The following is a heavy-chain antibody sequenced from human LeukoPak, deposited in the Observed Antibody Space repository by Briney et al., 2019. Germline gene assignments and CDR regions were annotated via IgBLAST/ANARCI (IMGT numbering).Heavy chain of an antibody. CDR2: IDPSDSYT. Sequence: GASLQISCKGSGSIFTSYWISWVRPLPGKGLEWMGRIDPSDSYTNYSPSFQGHVTISADKSISTAYLQWSSLKASDTAMYYCARHLMVRGVPYWFDPWGQGTLVTVSS. CDR1: GSIFTSYW. J-gene: IGHJ5*02. CDR3: ARHLMVRGVPYWFDP. V-gene: IGHV5-10-1*01. D-gene: IGHD3-10*01.